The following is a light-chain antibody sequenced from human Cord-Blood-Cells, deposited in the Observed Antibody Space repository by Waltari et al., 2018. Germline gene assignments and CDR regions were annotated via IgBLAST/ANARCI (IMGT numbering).Light chain of an antibody. J-gene: IGLJ2*01. Sequence: QSALTQPPSASGSPGQSVTISCTGTSSDVGGYNYVSWYQQHPGIAPKLMIYEVSKRPSGVPVRCAGSKSGNTASLTVSGLQAEYEADYYCSSYAGSNNFVVFGGGTKLTVL. CDR1: SSDVGGYNY. V-gene: IGLV2-8*01. CDR2: EVS. CDR3: SSYAGSNNFVV.